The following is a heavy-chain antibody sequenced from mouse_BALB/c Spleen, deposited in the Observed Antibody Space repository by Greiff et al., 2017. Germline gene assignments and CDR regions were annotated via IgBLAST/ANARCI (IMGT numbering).Heavy chain of an antibody. CDR1: GYTFTDYN. J-gene: IGHJ4*01. V-gene: IGHV1-18*01. D-gene: IGHD2-4*01. CDR3: ARKVGLRRGAMDY. Sequence: VQLQQSGPELVKPGASVKIPCKASGYTFTDYNMDWVKQSHGKSLEWIGDINPNNGGTIYNQKFKGKATLTVDKSSSTAYMELRSLTSEDTAVYYCARKVGLRRGAMDYWGQGTSVTVSS. CDR2: INPNNGGT.